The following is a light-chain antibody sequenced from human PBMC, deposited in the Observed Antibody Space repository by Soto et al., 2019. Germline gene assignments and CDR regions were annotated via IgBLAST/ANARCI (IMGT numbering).Light chain of an antibody. CDR2: DVS. J-gene: IGLJ2*01. CDR1: SSDVGGYNY. V-gene: IGLV2-11*01. CDR3: CSDAGSYTLV. Sequence: QSALTQPRSVSGSPGQSVTISCTGTSSDVGGYNYVSWYQQHPGKAPKLMIYDVSKRPAGVPDRFSGSKSGNTASLTISGLQAEDEADYYCCSDAGSYTLVFGGGTQLPVL.